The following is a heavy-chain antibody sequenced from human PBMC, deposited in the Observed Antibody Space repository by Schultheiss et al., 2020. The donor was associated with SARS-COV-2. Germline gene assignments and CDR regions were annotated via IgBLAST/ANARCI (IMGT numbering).Heavy chain of an antibody. J-gene: IGHJ3*02. Sequence: GGSLRLSCAASGFTFSSYAMSWVRQAPGKGLEWVSAISGSGGSTYYADSVKGRFTISRDNSKNTLYLQMNSLRAEDTAVYYCARDGVSYCSSTSCYPKAFDIWGQGTMVTVSS. CDR3: ARDGVSYCSSTSCYPKAFDI. CDR2: ISGSGGST. D-gene: IGHD2-2*01. CDR1: GFTFSSYA. V-gene: IGHV3-23*01.